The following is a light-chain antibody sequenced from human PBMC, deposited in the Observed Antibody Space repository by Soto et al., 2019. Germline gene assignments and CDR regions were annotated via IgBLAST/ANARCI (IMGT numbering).Light chain of an antibody. J-gene: IGKJ2*01. CDR2: DSS. V-gene: IGKV1-16*01. CDR1: QGITDR. CDR3: QQYGNYPYT. Sequence: DIQMTQSPSSLSASVGDRVTLTCRASQGITDRLTWFQQKPGKAPKSLIYDSSTLQYGVPSRFSGGGSGTDFTLTISSLQPEDSATYYCQQYGNYPYTFGLGNKLEIK.